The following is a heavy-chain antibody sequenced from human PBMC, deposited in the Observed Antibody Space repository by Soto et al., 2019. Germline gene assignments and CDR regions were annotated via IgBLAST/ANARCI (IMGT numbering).Heavy chain of an antibody. CDR1: GFTFSSYG. Sequence: HPGGSLRLSCAASGFTFSSYGMHWVRQAPGKGLEWVAVISYDGSNKYYADSVKGRFTISRDNSKNTLYLQMNSLRAEDTAVYYCAKGSRGDILTGYFRWGQGTTVTVSS. V-gene: IGHV3-30*18. D-gene: IGHD3-9*01. CDR2: ISYDGSNK. CDR3: AKGSRGDILTGYFR. J-gene: IGHJ6*02.